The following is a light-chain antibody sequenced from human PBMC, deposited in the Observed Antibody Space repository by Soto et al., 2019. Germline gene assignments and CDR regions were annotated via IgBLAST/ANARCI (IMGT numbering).Light chain of an antibody. CDR3: QQRSNWPPT. CDR2: DAS. V-gene: IGKV3-11*01. CDR1: QSVSSY. J-gene: IGKJ4*01. Sequence: EIVLTQSPATLSLSPGERATLSCRASQSVSSYLAWYQQKPGQAPRLLISDASNRATGIPARFSGSGSGTDFTLTISSLETEDFAVYYCQQRSNWPPTFGGCTKVEIK.